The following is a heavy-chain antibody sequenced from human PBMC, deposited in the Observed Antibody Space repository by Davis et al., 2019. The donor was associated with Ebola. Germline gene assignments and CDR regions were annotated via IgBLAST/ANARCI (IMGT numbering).Heavy chain of an antibody. CDR2: ISGSGGST. Sequence: SLKIHCTDPLITFSSYAMTSVRQAPGTGLEWVSAISGSGGSTYYADSVKVRFTISSDNPKKTLYLQMNSLRAEDTAVYYCARGSSSSWQPNYYYYYGMDVWGKGTTVTVSS. V-gene: IGHV3-23*01. CDR1: LITFSSYA. D-gene: IGHD6-13*01. CDR3: ARGSSSSWQPNYYYYYGMDV. J-gene: IGHJ6*04.